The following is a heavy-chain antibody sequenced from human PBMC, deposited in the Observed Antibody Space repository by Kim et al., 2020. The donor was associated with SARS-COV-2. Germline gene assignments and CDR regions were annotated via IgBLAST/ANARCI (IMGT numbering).Heavy chain of an antibody. Sequence: GGSLRLSCAASGFTFSSYAMSWVRQAPGKGLEWVSAISGSGGSTYYADSVKGRFTISRDNSKNTLYLQMNSLRAEDTAVYYCAGAELGGSSWYLDDYWGQGTLVTVSS. CDR1: GFTFSSYA. CDR3: AGAELGGSSWYLDDY. J-gene: IGHJ4*02. CDR2: ISGSGGST. D-gene: IGHD6-13*01. V-gene: IGHV3-23*01.